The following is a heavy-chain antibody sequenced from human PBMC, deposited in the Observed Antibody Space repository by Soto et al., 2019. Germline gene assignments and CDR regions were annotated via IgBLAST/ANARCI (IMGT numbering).Heavy chain of an antibody. Sequence: GASVKVSCKASGGTFSSYAISWVRQAPGQGLEWMGGVIPIFGTANYAQKFQGRVTITADESTSTAYMELSSLRSEDTAVYYCASVGSGSYFPNYYYYGMDVWGQGTTVTVSS. J-gene: IGHJ6*02. V-gene: IGHV1-69*13. CDR1: GGTFSSYA. D-gene: IGHD1-26*01. CDR3: ASVGSGSYFPNYYYYGMDV. CDR2: VIPIFGTA.